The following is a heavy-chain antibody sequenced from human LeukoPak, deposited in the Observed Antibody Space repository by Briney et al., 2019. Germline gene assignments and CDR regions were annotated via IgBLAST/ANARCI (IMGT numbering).Heavy chain of an antibody. Sequence: SETLSLTCTVSGGSISSYYWSWIRQPPGKGLEWIGYIYYGGSTNYNPSLKSRVTISVDTSKNQFSLKLSSVTAADTAVYYCARASFWSGYYRVDAFDIWGQGTMVTVSS. J-gene: IGHJ3*02. CDR3: ARASFWSGYYRVDAFDI. V-gene: IGHV4-59*01. CDR2: IYYGGST. D-gene: IGHD3-3*01. CDR1: GGSISSYY.